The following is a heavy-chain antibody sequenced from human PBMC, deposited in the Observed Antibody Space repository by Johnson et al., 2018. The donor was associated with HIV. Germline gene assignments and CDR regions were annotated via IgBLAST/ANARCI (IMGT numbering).Heavy chain of an antibody. V-gene: IGHV3-7*01. J-gene: IGHJ3*02. CDR1: GFIFSGYW. Sequence: VQLVESGGGLVQPGGSLRLSCAASGFIFSGYWMNWVRQAPGKGLEWVAGIKYDGSGKFCVDSVKGRFTISRDNAKDSLFLQMNSLRAEDMAVYYCARSNAFDIWGQGTMVTVSS. CDR2: IKYDGSGK. CDR3: ARSNAFDI.